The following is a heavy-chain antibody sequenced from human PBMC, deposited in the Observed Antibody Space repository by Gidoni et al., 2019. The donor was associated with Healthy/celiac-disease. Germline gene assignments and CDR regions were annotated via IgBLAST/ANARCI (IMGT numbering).Heavy chain of an antibody. V-gene: IGHV3-30*18. CDR1: GFTFSSYG. CDR3: AKDSEYGMDV. CDR2: ISYDGSNK. D-gene: IGHD3-10*01. Sequence: QVQLVESGGGVVQPGRSLRLSCAASGFTFSSYGMHWVRQAPGKGLEWVAVISYDGSNKYYADSVKGRFTISRDNSKNTLYLQMNSLRAEDTAVYYCAKDSEYGMDVWGQGTTVTVAS. J-gene: IGHJ6*02.